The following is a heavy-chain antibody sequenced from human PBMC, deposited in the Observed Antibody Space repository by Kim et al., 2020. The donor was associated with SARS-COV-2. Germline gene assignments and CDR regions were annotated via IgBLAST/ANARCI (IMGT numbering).Heavy chain of an antibody. J-gene: IGHJ4*02. CDR1: GASMSSGGFS. CDR3: ARSSYTGPVDF. D-gene: IGHD2-2*01. CDR2: IYHTGAA. Sequence: SETLSLTCTVSGASMSSGGFSWTWIRQPAGKGLEWIGYIYHTGAAHYVPSFSSRVTLSVDNAKKKFSLKLNSVTAADTAVYYCARSSYTGPVDFWGRGILVTVAS. V-gene: IGHV4-30-2*01.